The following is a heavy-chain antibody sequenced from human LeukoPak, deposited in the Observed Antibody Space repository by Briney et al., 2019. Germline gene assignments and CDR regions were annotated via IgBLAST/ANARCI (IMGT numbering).Heavy chain of an antibody. CDR3: ARVTPIGYGDYEFDY. V-gene: IGHV1-46*01. CDR2: INPSDGSI. CDR1: GYPFSNYY. Sequence: ASVKVSCKASGYPFSNYYMQWVRQAPGQGLEWMGIINPSDGSISYAQKFQGRVTMTRDTSTTTVYMELSSLRFEDTAVYYCARVTPIGYGDYEFDYWGQGTLVTVSS. D-gene: IGHD4-17*01. J-gene: IGHJ4*02.